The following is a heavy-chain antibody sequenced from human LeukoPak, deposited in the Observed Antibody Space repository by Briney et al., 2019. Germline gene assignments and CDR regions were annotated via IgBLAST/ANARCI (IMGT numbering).Heavy chain of an antibody. CDR3: ARVLAAAGATYYYYYMDV. J-gene: IGHJ6*03. Sequence: GGSLRLSCAASGFTFSSYGMHWVRQAPGKGLEWVSVIYSGGSTYYADSVKGRFTISRDNSKNTLYLQMNSLRAEDTAVYYCARVLAAAGATYYYYYMDVWGKGTTVTISS. V-gene: IGHV3-53*01. CDR1: GFTFSSYG. D-gene: IGHD6-13*01. CDR2: IYSGGST.